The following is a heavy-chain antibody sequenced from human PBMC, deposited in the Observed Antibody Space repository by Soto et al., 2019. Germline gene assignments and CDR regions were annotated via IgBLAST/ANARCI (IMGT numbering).Heavy chain of an antibody. CDR2: ISYDGSDK. CDR3: AREGVLYYCDY. Sequence: GGSLRLSCAASGFTFSSYAMHWVRQAPGKGLEWVAVISYDGSDKYYADSVKGRFTISRDNSKNTLGLQMNSLRAEDTAVYYCAREGVLYYCDYWGQGTLVTVSS. CDR1: GFTFSSYA. J-gene: IGHJ4*02. V-gene: IGHV3-30-3*01.